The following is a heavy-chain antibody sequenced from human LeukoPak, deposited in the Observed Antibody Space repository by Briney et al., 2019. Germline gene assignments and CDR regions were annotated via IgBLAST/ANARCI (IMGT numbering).Heavy chain of an antibody. CDR1: GYTFTGYY. CDR3: ARDTYSGGSCYSVFNY. CDR2: INPNSGGT. D-gene: IGHD2-15*01. Sequence: ASVKVSCKASGYTFTGYYMHWVRQAPGQGLEWMGWINPNSGGTNYAQKFQGRVTMTRDTPISTAYMELSRLRSDDTAVYYCARDTYSGGSCYSVFNYWGQGTLVIVSS. J-gene: IGHJ4*02. V-gene: IGHV1-2*02.